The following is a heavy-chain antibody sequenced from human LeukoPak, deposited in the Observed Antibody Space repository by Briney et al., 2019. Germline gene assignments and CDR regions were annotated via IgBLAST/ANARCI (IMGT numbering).Heavy chain of an antibody. CDR1: GFTFSSYA. D-gene: IGHD3-22*01. V-gene: IGHV3-23*01. J-gene: IGHJ4*02. Sequence: PGGSLRLSCAASGFTFSSYAMSWVRHAPGKGLEWVSTISGSGGSTYYADSVKGRFTISRDNSKNTLYLQMNSLRAEDTAVYYCARRASYDGTIFYFDYWGLGTLVTVSS. CDR2: ISGSGGST. CDR3: ARRASYDGTIFYFDY.